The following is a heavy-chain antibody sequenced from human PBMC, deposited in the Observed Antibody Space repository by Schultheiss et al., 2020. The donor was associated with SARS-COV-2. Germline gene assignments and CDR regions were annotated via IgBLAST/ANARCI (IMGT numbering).Heavy chain of an antibody. Sequence: SQTLSLTCTVSGGSIRSGGYYWSWIRQHPGTGLEWIGYIYYSGTTTYNPSLQSRVTISVDTSKNQLSLKLRSVTAADTAVYYCARDERIDLWLDENYYYYYVMDVWGQGTTVTVSS. V-gene: IGHV4-61*08. D-gene: IGHD5-18*01. CDR2: IYYSGTT. CDR1: GGSIRSGGYY. CDR3: ARDERIDLWLDENYYYYYVMDV. J-gene: IGHJ6*02.